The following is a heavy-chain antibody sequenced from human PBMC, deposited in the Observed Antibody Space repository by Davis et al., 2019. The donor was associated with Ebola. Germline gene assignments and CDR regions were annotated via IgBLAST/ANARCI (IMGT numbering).Heavy chain of an antibody. V-gene: IGHV5-51*01. CDR3: ATLRRTITGMDDGFDI. CDR1: GDSFSTHW. CDR2: IFTGDSDT. Sequence: GESLKISCQDSGDSFSTHWIGWVRQMPGKGLEWMGIIFTGDSDTRYSPSFRGQATISADKSFKTAFLHWSSLKASDTAMYYCATLRRTITGMDDGFDIWGQGTMVTVSS. D-gene: IGHD2-8*02. J-gene: IGHJ3*02.